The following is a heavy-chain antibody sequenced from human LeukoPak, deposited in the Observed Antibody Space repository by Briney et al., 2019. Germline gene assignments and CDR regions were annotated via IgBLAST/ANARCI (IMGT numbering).Heavy chain of an antibody. V-gene: IGHV4-31*03. J-gene: IGHJ6*02. CDR2: IYYSGST. Sequence: PSQTLSLTCTVSGGSISSGGYYWSWIRQHPGKGLEWIGYIYYSGSTYYNPSLKSRVTISVDTSKNQFSLKLSSVTAADTAVYYCARFASTYYDFPMDVWGQGTTVTVSS. CDR1: GGSISSGGYY. D-gene: IGHD3-3*01. CDR3: ARFASTYYDFPMDV.